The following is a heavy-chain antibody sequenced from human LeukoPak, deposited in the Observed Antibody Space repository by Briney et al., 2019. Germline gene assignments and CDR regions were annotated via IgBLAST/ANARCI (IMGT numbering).Heavy chain of an antibody. CDR3: TTIYDSSGYYPFDY. D-gene: IGHD3-22*01. CDR2: IKSKTDGGTT. CDR1: GFTFSNAW. Sequence: GSLRLSCAASGFTFSNAWMSWVRQAPGKGLEWVGRIKSKTDGGTTDYAAPVKGRFTISRDDSKNMLYLQMNSLKTEDTAVYYCTTIYDSSGYYPFDYWGQGTLVTVSS. V-gene: IGHV3-15*01. J-gene: IGHJ4*02.